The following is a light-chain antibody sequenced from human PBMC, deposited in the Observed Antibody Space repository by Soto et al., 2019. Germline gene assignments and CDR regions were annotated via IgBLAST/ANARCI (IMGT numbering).Light chain of an antibody. J-gene: IGLJ3*02. Sequence: ALTQPASVSGSPGQSITISCTGTNNDVGAYNYVSWYQQHPGKAPKTMVYDVSHRPSGVSNRFSGSKSGNTASLTISGLQAEDEADYYCSSYTRSNTVVFGGGTKLTVL. CDR2: DVS. CDR3: SSYTRSNTVV. CDR1: NNDVGAYNY. V-gene: IGLV2-14*03.